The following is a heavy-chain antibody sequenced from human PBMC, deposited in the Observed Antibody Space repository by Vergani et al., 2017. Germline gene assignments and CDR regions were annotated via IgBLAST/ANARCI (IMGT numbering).Heavy chain of an antibody. Sequence: QVQLQESGPGVVKPSQTLSLPCAVSGGSISSGDHCWTWIRQRPGKGLEWIGYIFYSGTPYDNPSLRSRLTISVDTSQNQFSLKLSSVTAADTAVYYCARVGLPSGSIRAWGQGTLVTVSS. CDR3: ARVGLPSGSIRA. J-gene: IGHJ5*02. V-gene: IGHV4-31*11. CDR1: GGSISSGDHC. D-gene: IGHD3-22*01. CDR2: IFYSGTP.